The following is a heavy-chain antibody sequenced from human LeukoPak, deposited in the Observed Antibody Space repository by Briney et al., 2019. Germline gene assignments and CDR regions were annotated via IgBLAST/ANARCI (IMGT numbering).Heavy chain of an antibody. CDR1: GYTFTGYY. Sequence: VASVKVSCKASGYTFTGYYMHCVRQAPEQGLQWMGWIYPNSGGTNYAQKFQGRVTMTRDTSISTAYMELSRLTSDDTAVYYCARGYYDSSGFEYFQDWGQGTLVTVSS. CDR3: ARGYYDSSGFEYFQD. D-gene: IGHD3-22*01. V-gene: IGHV1-2*02. J-gene: IGHJ1*01. CDR2: IYPNSGGT.